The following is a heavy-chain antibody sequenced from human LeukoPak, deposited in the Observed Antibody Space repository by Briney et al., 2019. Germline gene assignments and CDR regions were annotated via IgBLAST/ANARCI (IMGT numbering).Heavy chain of an antibody. Sequence: GSLRPSCAASGFTFSDVYMSWIRQAPGKGLEWVSYISSSGSSTKYADSVKGRFTISRDNAKNSLYLQMNSLRVEDTAVYYCARDRGRVAGEYFDYWGQGTLVTVSS. D-gene: IGHD6-19*01. V-gene: IGHV3-11*06. J-gene: IGHJ4*02. CDR1: GFTFSDVY. CDR3: ARDRGRVAGEYFDY. CDR2: ISSSGSST.